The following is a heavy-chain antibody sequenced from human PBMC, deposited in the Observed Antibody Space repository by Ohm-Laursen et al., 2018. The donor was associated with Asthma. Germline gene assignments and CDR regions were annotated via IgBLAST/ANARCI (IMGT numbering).Heavy chain of an antibody. CDR2: ISGSGGST. V-gene: IGHV3-23*01. CDR1: GYTFSRYS. CDR3: AKDSSEVVAADEY. D-gene: IGHD2-15*01. J-gene: IGHJ4*02. Sequence: SLRLSCAASGYTFSRYSIHWVRQVPGKGLEWVSAISGSGGSTYYADSVKGRFTISRDNSKNTLYLQMNSLRAEDTAVYYCAKDSSEVVAADEYWGQGTLVTASS.